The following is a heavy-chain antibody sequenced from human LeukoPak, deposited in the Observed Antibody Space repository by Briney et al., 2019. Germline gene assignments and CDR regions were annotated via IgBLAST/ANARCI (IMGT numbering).Heavy chain of an antibody. CDR1: GGSFSGYS. D-gene: IGHD2-15*01. CDR2: INHSGST. J-gene: IGHJ6*03. CDR3: AGFSGGGRYSYYMDV. Sequence: SETLSLTCPVYGGSFSGYSWSWIRQPPGKGLEWIGEINHSGSTNYNPSLKSRVTISVDTSKNQCSLKLGSVTAADTAVYYCAGFSGGGRYSYYMDVWGKGTTVTVSS. V-gene: IGHV4-34*01.